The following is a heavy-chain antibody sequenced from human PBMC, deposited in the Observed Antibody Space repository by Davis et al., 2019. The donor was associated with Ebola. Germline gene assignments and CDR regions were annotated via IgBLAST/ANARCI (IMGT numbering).Heavy chain of an antibody. CDR3: ARGFTVTTRLSVY. CDR1: GFTVSSNY. J-gene: IGHJ4*02. CDR2: INSDESST. D-gene: IGHD4-11*01. Sequence: GESLKISCAASGFTVSSNYMSWVRQPPGKGLEWVSRINSDESSTSYADSVKGRFTISRDNAKNTLYLQMNSLRAEDTAVYYCARGFTVTTRLSVYWGQGTLVTVSS. V-gene: IGHV3-74*01.